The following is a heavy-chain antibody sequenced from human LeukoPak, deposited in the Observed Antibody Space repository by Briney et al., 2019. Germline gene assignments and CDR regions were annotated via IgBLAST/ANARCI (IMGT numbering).Heavy chain of an antibody. CDR2: IYYSGST. CDR3: ARDFKGITIFGVVTRWYFDL. Sequence: SETLSLTCTVSGGSISSYYWSWIRQPPGKGLEWIGYIYYSGSTNYNPSLKSRVTISVDTSKNQFSLKLSSVTAADTAVYYCARDFKGITIFGVVTRWYFDLWGRGTLVTVSS. CDR1: GGSISSYY. J-gene: IGHJ2*01. V-gene: IGHV4-59*01. D-gene: IGHD3-3*01.